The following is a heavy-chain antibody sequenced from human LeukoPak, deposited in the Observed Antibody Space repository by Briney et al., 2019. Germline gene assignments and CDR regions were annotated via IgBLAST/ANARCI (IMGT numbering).Heavy chain of an antibody. D-gene: IGHD5-18*01. J-gene: IGHJ4*02. Sequence: GGSLRLSCAASGFTFSGSAMHWVRQASGKGLEWVGRIRSKANSYATAYAASVKGRFTISRDDSKRIAYLQMNSLKTDDTAVYYCTRVWIQYFDYWGQGTLITVSS. CDR2: IRSKANSYAT. CDR1: GFTFSGSA. CDR3: TRVWIQYFDY. V-gene: IGHV3-73*01.